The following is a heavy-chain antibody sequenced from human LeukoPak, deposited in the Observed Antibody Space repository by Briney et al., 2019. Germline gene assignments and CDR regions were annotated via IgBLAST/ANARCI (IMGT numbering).Heavy chain of an antibody. V-gene: IGHV3-7*01. CDR1: GFTFSTYW. CDR3: AKQRYGGEDY. D-gene: IGHD3-16*01. J-gene: IGHJ4*02. CDR2: IKQDGSEK. Sequence: GGSLRLSCAASGFTFSTYWMNWVRQAPGKGLEWVANIKQDGSEKYYVDSLKGRFTISRDNAKNSLYLQMNSLRAEDTAVYYCAKQRYGGEDYWGQGTLVTVSS.